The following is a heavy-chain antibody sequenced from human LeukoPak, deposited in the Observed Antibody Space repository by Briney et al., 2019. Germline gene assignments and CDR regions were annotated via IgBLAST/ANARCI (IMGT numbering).Heavy chain of an antibody. Sequence: ASVKVSCKASGYTFASFCFSWVRQAPGQGLEWMGWIGVYNGETNYAQNFRGRVTMTTDTSTSTAYMELRSLRSDDTAVYYCTRDPDGAHDFDYWGQGTLVTVSS. D-gene: IGHD4-17*01. CDR3: TRDPDGAHDFDY. CDR1: GYTFASFC. CDR2: IGVYNGET. J-gene: IGHJ4*02. V-gene: IGHV1-18*01.